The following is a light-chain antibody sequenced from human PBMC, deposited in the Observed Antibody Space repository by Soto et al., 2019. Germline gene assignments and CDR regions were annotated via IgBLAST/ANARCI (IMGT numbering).Light chain of an antibody. CDR1: SSDVGSYNL. V-gene: IGLV2-23*03. Sequence: QSALTQPASVSGSPGQSITISCTGTSSDVGSYNLVSWYQQHPGKAPKLMIYEGSKRPSGVSNRFSGSKSCNTASLTISGLQAEDEADYYCCSYAGSSTVVVFGGGTKVTVL. CDR2: EGS. CDR3: CSYAGSSTVVV. J-gene: IGLJ2*01.